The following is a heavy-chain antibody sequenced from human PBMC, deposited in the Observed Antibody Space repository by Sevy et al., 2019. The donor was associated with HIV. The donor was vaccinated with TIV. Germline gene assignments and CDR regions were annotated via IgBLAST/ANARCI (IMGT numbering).Heavy chain of an antibody. Sequence: GGSLRLSCAASGFTFSSYGMHWVRQAPGKGLEWVAVISYDGSNKYYADSVKGRFTISRDNSKNTLYLQMNSLRAEDAAGYYCAKERTVGANNWFDPWGQGTLVTVSS. CDR1: GFTFSSYG. D-gene: IGHD1-26*01. J-gene: IGHJ5*02. CDR2: ISYDGSNK. CDR3: AKERTVGANNWFDP. V-gene: IGHV3-30*18.